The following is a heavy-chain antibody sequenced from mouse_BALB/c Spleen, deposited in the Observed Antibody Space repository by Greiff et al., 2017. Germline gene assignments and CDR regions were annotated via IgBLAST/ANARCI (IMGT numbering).Heavy chain of an antibody. V-gene: IGHV1-63*02. CDR3: ARSRYGNYYAMDY. CDR1: GYTFTNYW. Sequence: QVQLQQSGAELMKPGASVKISCKASGYTFTNYWLGWVKQRPGHGLEWIGDIYPGGGYTNYNEKFKGKATLTADTSSSTAYMQLSSLTSEDSAVYFCARSRYGNYYAMDYWGQGTSVTVSS. J-gene: IGHJ4*01. D-gene: IGHD2-10*02. CDR2: IYPGGGYT.